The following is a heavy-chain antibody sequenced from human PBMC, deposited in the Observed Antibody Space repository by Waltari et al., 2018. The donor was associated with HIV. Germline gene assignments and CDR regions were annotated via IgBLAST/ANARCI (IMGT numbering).Heavy chain of an antibody. V-gene: IGHV5-51*03. Sequence: EVLLVQSGAEVKKPGEPLKSSCKGSGYSFTSYWTGRVGWMPGKGLEWIGIICPGDSDTRYSPSFQGQVTISADKSISTAYLQWSSLKASDTAMYYCARMAGSSVSLFDYWGQGTLVTVSS. D-gene: IGHD6-6*01. CDR3: ARMAGSSVSLFDY. CDR2: ICPGDSDT. CDR1: GYSFTSYW. J-gene: IGHJ4*02.